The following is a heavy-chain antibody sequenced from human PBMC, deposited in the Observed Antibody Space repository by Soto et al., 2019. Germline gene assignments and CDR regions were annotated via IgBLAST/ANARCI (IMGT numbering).Heavy chain of an antibody. CDR1: GGSISSYY. V-gene: IGHV4-59*01. D-gene: IGHD3-10*01. J-gene: IGHJ1*01. CDR3: AQEADGFGELWGYFQN. Sequence: PSETLSLTCTVSGGSISSYYWSWIRQPPGKGLEWIGYIYYSGSTNYNPSLKSRVTISVDTSKNQFSLKLGSVTAADTALYFCAQEADGFGELWGYFQNWGQGTPVTVSS. CDR2: IYYSGST.